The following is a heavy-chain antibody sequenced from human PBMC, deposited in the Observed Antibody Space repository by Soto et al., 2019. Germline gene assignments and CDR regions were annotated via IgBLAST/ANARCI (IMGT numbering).Heavy chain of an antibody. Sequence: PSETLSLTCVVSGGSFSGHFWSWIRQPPGKGLEWIGEINHSGSTYYNPSLKSRVTISVDTSKNRFSLKLSSVTAADTAVYYCARGALHYDFWSGYYTPFLDYYYGMDVWGQGTTVTVSS. CDR3: ARGALHYDFWSGYYTPFLDYYYGMDV. D-gene: IGHD3-3*01. CDR1: GGSFSGHF. CDR2: INHSGST. V-gene: IGHV4-34*09. J-gene: IGHJ6*02.